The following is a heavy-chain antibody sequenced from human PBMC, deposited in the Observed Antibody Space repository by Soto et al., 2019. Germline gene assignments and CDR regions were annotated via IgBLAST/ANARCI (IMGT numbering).Heavy chain of an antibody. D-gene: IGHD6-6*01. CDR3: AKGGFSSSSGNYYYDMDV. V-gene: IGHV3-23*01. CDR1: GFTFSSYA. J-gene: IGHJ6*02. CDR2: ISASGGST. Sequence: SLRLSCAASGFTFSSYAMSWVRQAPRKGLEWVSAISASGGSTYYADSVKGRFTISRDNSKNTLFLQMNSLRAEDTAVYYCAKGGFSSSSGNYYYDMDVWGQGTTVTVSS.